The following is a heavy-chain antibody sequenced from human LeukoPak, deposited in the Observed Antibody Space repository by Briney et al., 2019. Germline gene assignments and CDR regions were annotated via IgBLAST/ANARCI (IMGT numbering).Heavy chain of an antibody. CDR1: GYTLTELS. J-gene: IGHJ1*01. CDR3: ATAIAARRSEYFQH. V-gene: IGHV1-24*01. CDR2: FDPEDGET. D-gene: IGHD6-6*01. Sequence: ASVKVSCKVSGYTLTELSMHWVRQAPGKGLEWVGGFDPEDGETIYAQKFQGRVTMTEDTSTDTAYMELSSLRSEDTAVYYCATAIAARRSEYFQHWGQGTLVTVSS.